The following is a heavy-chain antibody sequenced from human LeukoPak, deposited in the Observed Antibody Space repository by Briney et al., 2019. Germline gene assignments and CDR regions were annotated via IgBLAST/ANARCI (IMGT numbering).Heavy chain of an antibody. D-gene: IGHD5-12*01. CDR2: INPNSGGT. CDR3: ARSGRGTYYYFDL. Sequence: ASVKVSCKASGYTFTGYYIHWVRQAPGQGLEWMGWINPNSGGTNYAQKFQGRVTMTRDTSIATVYMEMSRLRSDDTAVYYCARSGRGTYYYFDLWGQGTLVTVSS. J-gene: IGHJ4*02. V-gene: IGHV1-2*02. CDR1: GYTFTGYY.